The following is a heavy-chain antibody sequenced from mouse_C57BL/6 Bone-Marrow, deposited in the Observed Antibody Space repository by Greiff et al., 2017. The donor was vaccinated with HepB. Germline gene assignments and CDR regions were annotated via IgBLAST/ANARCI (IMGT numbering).Heavy chain of an antibody. D-gene: IGHD1-1*01. CDR3: ARGGGSRFAY. V-gene: IGHV5-4*03. CDR2: ISDGGSYT. Sequence: EVKVVESGGGLVKPGGSLKLSCAASGFTFSSYAMSWVRQTPEKRLGWVATISDGGSYTYYPDNVKGRFTISRDNAKNNLYLQMSHLKSEDTAMYYCARGGGSRFAYWGQGTLVTVSA. J-gene: IGHJ3*01. CDR1: GFTFSSYA.